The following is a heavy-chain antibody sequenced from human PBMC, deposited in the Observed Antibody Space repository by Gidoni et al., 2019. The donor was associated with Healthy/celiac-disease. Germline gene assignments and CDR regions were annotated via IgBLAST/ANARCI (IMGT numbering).Heavy chain of an antibody. Sequence: QVQLQESGPGLGKPSQTLSLTCTVSGGSISSGGYYWRWIRQHPGKGLEWIGYIYYSGSTYYNPSLKSRVTISVDTSKNQFSLKLSSVTAADTAVYYCARGEVVATTRYYYYGMDVWGQGTTVTVSS. D-gene: IGHD5-12*01. CDR2: IYYSGST. V-gene: IGHV4-31*03. CDR1: GGSISSGGYY. J-gene: IGHJ6*02. CDR3: ARGEVVATTRYYYYGMDV.